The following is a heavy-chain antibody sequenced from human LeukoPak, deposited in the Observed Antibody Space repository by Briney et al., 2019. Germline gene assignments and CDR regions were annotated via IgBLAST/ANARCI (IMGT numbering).Heavy chain of an antibody. V-gene: IGHV3-7*03. D-gene: IGHD3-16*01. CDR1: GFTFSSYW. CDR3: ARGGGLDV. CDR2: KNHNGNVN. Sequence: GRSLRLSCAASGFTFSSYWMNWARQAPGKGLEWVASKNHNGNVNYYVDSVKGRFTISRDNAKNSLYLQMSNLRAEDTAVYFCARGGGLDVWGQGATVTVSS. J-gene: IGHJ6*02.